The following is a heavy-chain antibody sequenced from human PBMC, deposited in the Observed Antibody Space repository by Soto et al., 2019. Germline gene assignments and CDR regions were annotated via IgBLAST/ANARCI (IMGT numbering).Heavy chain of an antibody. CDR3: ARASAAAGSSFDY. V-gene: IGHV3-30-3*01. J-gene: IGHJ4*02. CDR1: GFTFSSYA. Sequence: QVQLVESGGGVVQPGRSLRLSCAASGFTFSSYAMHWVRQAPGKGLEWVAVISYDGSNKYYADSVKGRFTISRDNSKNTLYLQMNSLRAEDTAVYYCARASAAAGSSFDYWGQGTLVTVSS. D-gene: IGHD6-13*01. CDR2: ISYDGSNK.